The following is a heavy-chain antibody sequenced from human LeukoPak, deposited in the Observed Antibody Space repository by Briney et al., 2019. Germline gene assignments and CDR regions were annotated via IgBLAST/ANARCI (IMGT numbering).Heavy chain of an antibody. V-gene: IGHV1-8*01. CDR1: GYTFTSYD. CDR2: MNPNSGNT. J-gene: IGHJ4*02. CDR3: ARGTRGTLGYCSGGSCYSFFY. Sequence: ASVKVSCKASGYTFTSYDINWVRQATGQGLEWMGWMNPNSGNTGYAQKFQARVTMTRNTSISTAYMELSSLRSEDTAVYYCARGTRGTLGYCSGGSCYSFFYWGLGTLVTVSS. D-gene: IGHD2-15*01.